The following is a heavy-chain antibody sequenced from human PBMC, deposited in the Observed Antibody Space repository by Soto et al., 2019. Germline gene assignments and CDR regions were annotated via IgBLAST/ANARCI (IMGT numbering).Heavy chain of an antibody. CDR1: GGTFSSYA. CDR2: IIPILGIA. J-gene: IGHJ6*02. CDR3: ARAQDPYSGSYYYYYGMDV. D-gene: IGHD1-26*01. Sequence: SVKVSCKASGGTFSSYAISWVRQAPGQGLEWMGGIIPILGIANYAQKFQGRVTITADKSTSTAYMELSSLRSEDTAVYYCARAQDPYSGSYYYYYGMDVWGQGTTVTVSS. V-gene: IGHV1-69*10.